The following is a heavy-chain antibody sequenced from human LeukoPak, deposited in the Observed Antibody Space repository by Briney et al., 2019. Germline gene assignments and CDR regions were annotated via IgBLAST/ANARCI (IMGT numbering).Heavy chain of an antibody. D-gene: IGHD4-11*01. CDR1: GFTFSNYT. CDR2: ISGSGDST. CDR3: AKVPYSNYLDY. J-gene: IGHJ4*02. Sequence: GGSLRLSCAASGFTFSNYTMNWVRQAPGKGLEWVSAISGSGDSTYYADSVKGRFTISRDNSKNTLYLQMNSLRAEDTAIYYCAKVPYSNYLDYWGQGSVVTVSS. V-gene: IGHV3-23*01.